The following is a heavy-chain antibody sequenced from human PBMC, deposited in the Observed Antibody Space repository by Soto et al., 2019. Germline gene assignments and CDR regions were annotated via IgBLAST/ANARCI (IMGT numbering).Heavy chain of an antibody. D-gene: IGHD2-2*01. Sequence: ASVKVSCKASGYTFTSYDINWVRLATGQGLEWMGWMNPNSGNTGYAQKFQGRVTMTRNTSISTAYMELSSLRSEDTAVYYCARDIVVVPAATVTNWFDPWGQGTLVTVSS. V-gene: IGHV1-8*01. J-gene: IGHJ5*02. CDR2: MNPNSGNT. CDR1: GYTFTSYD. CDR3: ARDIVVVPAATVTNWFDP.